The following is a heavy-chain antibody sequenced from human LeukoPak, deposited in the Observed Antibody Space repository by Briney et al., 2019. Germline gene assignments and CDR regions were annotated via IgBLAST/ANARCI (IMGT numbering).Heavy chain of an antibody. D-gene: IGHD4-11*01. CDR3: ARGSSPYNWYFDL. V-gene: IGHV1-18*01. Sequence: ASVKVSCKASGYRLRNHGISWVRQAPGQGLEWMGWIGADSGDTHGDTHYAEKLQGRVTMTTDTSTDTAYMDLRSLTSHDTAVYYCARGSSPYNWYFDLWGRGTLVTVSS. CDR1: GYRLRNHG. J-gene: IGHJ2*01. CDR2: IGADSGDTHGDT.